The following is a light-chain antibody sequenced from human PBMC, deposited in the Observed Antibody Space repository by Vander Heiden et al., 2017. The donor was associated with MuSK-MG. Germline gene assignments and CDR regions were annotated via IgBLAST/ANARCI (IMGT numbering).Light chain of an antibody. CDR1: TSNIGVSD. CDR3: AAWDDSLNGRLV. V-gene: IGLV1-47*01. J-gene: IGLJ2*01. CDR2: GDG. Sequence: QSALTQPPSASGTPGQRLSISCSGSTSNIGVSDVYWYQQLPGAAPVLLIYGDGQRPSGVSDRFSASKSGTSASLAISGLRTEDEADYYCAAWDDSLNGRLVFGGGTKLTVL.